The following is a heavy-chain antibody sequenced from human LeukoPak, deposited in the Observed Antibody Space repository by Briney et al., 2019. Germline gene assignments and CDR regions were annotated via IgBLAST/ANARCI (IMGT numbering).Heavy chain of an antibody. Sequence: GGSLRLSCAASGFTYSSYWMSWVRQAPRKGPEWVSNIKQDGSEKYYVDSVEGRFTISRDNAKTSLYLQMNSLRAEDTAVYYCARVSQGRWVGYYYYMDVWGKGTTVTVS. J-gene: IGHJ6*03. D-gene: IGHD2-15*01. V-gene: IGHV3-7*01. CDR3: ARVSQGRWVGYYYYMDV. CDR2: IKQDGSEK. CDR1: GFTYSSYW.